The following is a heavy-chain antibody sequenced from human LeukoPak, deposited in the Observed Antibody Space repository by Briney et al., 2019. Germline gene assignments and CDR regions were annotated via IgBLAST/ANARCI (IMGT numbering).Heavy chain of an antibody. Sequence: GGSLRLSCAASGFTFSTYWMSWVRQAPGKGLEWVANIKKDGSEKYYVDSVKGRFTISRDNSKNTLYLQMNSLRAEDTAVYYCAKDHDYGDYLFDYWGQGTLVTVSS. J-gene: IGHJ4*02. V-gene: IGHV3-7*01. D-gene: IGHD4-17*01. CDR2: IKKDGSEK. CDR3: AKDHDYGDYLFDY. CDR1: GFTFSTYW.